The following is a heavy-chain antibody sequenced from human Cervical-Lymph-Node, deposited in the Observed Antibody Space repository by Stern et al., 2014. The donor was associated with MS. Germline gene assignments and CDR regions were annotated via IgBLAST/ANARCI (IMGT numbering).Heavy chain of an antibody. CDR3: AREGGDDFWTGYPIDY. CDR1: GFTFSNYP. V-gene: IGHV3-64*01. J-gene: IGHJ4*02. CDR2: ISSNGDST. D-gene: IGHD3/OR15-3a*01. Sequence: EVQLVESGGGLVQPGGSLRLSCAASGFTFSNYPMHWVRQAPGKGLEHISTISSNGDSTYYANSAKCRFTISRDNSKNTLYLQMGSLRTDDMAVYYCAREGGDDFWTGYPIDYWGQGTLVTVSS.